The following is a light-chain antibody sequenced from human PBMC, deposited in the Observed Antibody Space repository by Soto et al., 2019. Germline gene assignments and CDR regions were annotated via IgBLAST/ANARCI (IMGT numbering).Light chain of an antibody. Sequence: QSVLTQPASVSGSPGQSITISCTGTNNDVGGYNLVSWYQQYPGKAPKLVIYEANKRPSGVSDRFSGSRSGNTASLTISALQVEDEAVYSCCSYTSSSPYVFGTGTKLTVL. CDR1: NNDVGGYNL. CDR2: EAN. V-gene: IGLV2-14*02. CDR3: CSYTSSSPYV. J-gene: IGLJ1*01.